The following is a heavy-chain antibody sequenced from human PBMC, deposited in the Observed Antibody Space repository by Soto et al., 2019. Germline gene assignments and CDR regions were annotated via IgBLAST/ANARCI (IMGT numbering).Heavy chain of an antibody. CDR1: GFTFSSYA. D-gene: IGHD3-9*01. CDR2: ISSNGGST. J-gene: IGHJ6*02. Sequence: PGGSLRLSCSASGFTFSSYAMHWVRQAPGKGLEYVSAISSNGGSTYYADSVKGRFTISRDNSKNTLYLQMSSLRAEDTAVYYCARVLRYFDWLFDYYYGMDVWGQGTTVTVSS. V-gene: IGHV3-64D*06. CDR3: ARVLRYFDWLFDYYYGMDV.